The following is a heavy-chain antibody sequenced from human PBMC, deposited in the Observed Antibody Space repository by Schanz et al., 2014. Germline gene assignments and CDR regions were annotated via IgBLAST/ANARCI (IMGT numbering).Heavy chain of an antibody. Sequence: EVQLLESGGGLVQPGGSLKLSCAASGLTFSSYAMTWVRQAPGMGLEWVSAISGGGGTTYYTDSVKGRFTISRDNSKNTLYLQMNSLRAEDTAVYYCAKGRFGELSAFDIWGQGTMVTVSS. V-gene: IGHV3-23*01. CDR2: ISGGGGTT. CDR1: GLTFSSYA. J-gene: IGHJ3*02. CDR3: AKGRFGELSAFDI. D-gene: IGHD3-10*01.